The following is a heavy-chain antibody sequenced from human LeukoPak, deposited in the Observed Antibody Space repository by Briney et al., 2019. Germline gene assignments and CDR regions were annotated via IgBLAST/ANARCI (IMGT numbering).Heavy chain of an antibody. V-gene: IGHV1-2*02. CDR2: INPNSGGT. CDR1: GYTFTGYY. J-gene: IGHJ4*02. D-gene: IGHD4-17*01. CDR3: ARSFDGDYLHDRIDH. Sequence: AASVKVSCKASGYTFTGYYMHWVRQAPGQGLEWMGWINPNSGGTNYAQKFQGRVTMTRDTSISTAYMELSRLRSDDTAVYYCARSFDGDYLHDRIDHWGQGTLVTVSS.